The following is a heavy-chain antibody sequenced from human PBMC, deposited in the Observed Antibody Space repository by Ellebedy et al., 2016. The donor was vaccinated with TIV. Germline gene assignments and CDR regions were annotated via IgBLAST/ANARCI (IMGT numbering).Heavy chain of an antibody. V-gene: IGHV3-23*01. Sequence: GESLKISCAASGFSFNSYIMSWVRQAPGKGLEWVSATSGSGGTRYYADSVKGRFTTSRDNSKNTLYLQMNSLRAEDTAVYYCARDLDKSSGWYGGAAYWGQGTLVTVSS. CDR3: ARDLDKSSGWYGGAAY. J-gene: IGHJ4*02. CDR2: TSGSGGTR. D-gene: IGHD6-19*01. CDR1: GFSFNSYI.